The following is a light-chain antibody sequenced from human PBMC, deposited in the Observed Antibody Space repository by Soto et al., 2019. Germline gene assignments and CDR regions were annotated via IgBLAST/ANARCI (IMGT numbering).Light chain of an antibody. J-gene: IGLJ3*02. V-gene: IGLV1-44*01. CDR1: RSNIGSNA. Sequence: QSVLTQPPSASGTPRQRVTISCSGSRSNIGSNAVSWYQQLPGTAPKLLIYNDNQRPSGVPDRFSASKSGTSASLAISGLQSEDEADYYCAAWDDSLNARGVFGGGTKLTVL. CDR2: NDN. CDR3: AAWDDSLNARGV.